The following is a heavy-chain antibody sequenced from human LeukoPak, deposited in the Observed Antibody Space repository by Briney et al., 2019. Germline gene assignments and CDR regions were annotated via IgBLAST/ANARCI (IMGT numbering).Heavy chain of an antibody. CDR1: GFTFSSYA. J-gene: IGHJ3*02. Sequence: QPGGSLRLSCAASGFTFSSYAMSWVRQAPGKGLEWVSAISGSGGSTYYADSVKGRFTISRDNSKNTLYLQMNSLRAEDTAVYYCAKESGYYDSSGYLNDAFDIWGQGTMVTVSS. CDR3: AKESGYYDSSGYLNDAFDI. CDR2: ISGSGGST. D-gene: IGHD3-22*01. V-gene: IGHV3-23*01.